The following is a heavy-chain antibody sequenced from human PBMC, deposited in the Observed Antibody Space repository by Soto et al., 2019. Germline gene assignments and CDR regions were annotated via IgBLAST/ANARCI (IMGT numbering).Heavy chain of an antibody. CDR3: ARRLFLDV. V-gene: IGHV3-11*01. CDR1: GFSFGDYY. J-gene: IGHJ4*02. D-gene: IGHD2-21*01. Sequence: PGGSLRLSFSGSGFSFGDYYMNWIRKAPGKGLEWVSYISSGGNTISYSDSVKGRFTISRDNAKKSVYLEMDSLRPEDTAVYYCARRLFLDVWGQGTLVTVSS. CDR2: ISSGGNTI.